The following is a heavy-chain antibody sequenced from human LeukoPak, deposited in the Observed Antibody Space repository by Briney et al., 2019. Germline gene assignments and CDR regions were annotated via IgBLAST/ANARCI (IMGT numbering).Heavy chain of an antibody. D-gene: IGHD5-18*01. CDR2: INHSGST. J-gene: IGHJ4*02. V-gene: IGHV4-34*01. CDR3: ARRRGYSYGYGLFDY. CDR1: GVSFSGYY. Sequence: PSETLSLTCAVYGVSFSGYYWSWIRQPPGKGLEWIGEINHSGSTNYNPSLKSRVTISVDTSKNQFSLKLSSVTAADTAVYYCARRRGYSYGYGLFDYWGQGTLVTVSS.